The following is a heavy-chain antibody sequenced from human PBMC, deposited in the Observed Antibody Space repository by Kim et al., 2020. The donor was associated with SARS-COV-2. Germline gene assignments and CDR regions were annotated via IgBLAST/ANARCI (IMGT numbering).Heavy chain of an antibody. V-gene: IGHV3-30*03. J-gene: IGHJ4*02. CDR1: GFTFSSYG. Sequence: GGSLRLSCAASGFTFSSYGMHWVRQAPGKGLEWVAVISYDGSNKYYADSVKGRFTISRDNSKNTLYLQMNSLRAEDTAVYYCAGGAARPYRPVGAFDYWGQGTLVTVSS. CDR3: AGGAARPYRPVGAFDY. CDR2: ISYDGSNK. D-gene: IGHD6-6*01.